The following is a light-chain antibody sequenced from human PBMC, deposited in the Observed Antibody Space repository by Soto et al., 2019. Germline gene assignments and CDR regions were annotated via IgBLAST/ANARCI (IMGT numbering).Light chain of an antibody. Sequence: EIVLTQSPATLSLSPGERATLSCRASQRITTYLAWYQQKPGQAPRLLIYDASNRATGIPARFSGSGSGTDFTLTSSSLEPEDFSVYYCQQRSNWPPVTFGGGTKVEIK. CDR3: QQRSNWPPVT. J-gene: IGKJ4*01. V-gene: IGKV3-11*01. CDR1: QRITTY. CDR2: DAS.